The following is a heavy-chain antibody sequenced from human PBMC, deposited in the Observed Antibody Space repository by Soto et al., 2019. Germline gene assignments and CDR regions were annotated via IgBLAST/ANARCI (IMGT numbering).Heavy chain of an antibody. V-gene: IGHV3-48*03. Sequence: GESLKISCAASGFTFSSYEINWVRQAPGKGLEWISYISSGGTVMYYADPVKGRFTISRDNAKNSLYLHMNSLRAEDTAVYFCARIAANVYNYYAMDVWGQGTTVTVSS. D-gene: IGHD6-25*01. CDR3: ARIAANVYNYYAMDV. CDR2: ISSGGTVM. J-gene: IGHJ6*02. CDR1: GFTFSSYE.